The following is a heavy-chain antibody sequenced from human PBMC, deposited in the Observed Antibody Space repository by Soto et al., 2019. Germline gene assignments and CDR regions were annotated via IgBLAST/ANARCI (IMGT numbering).Heavy chain of an antibody. D-gene: IGHD3-10*01. CDR2: ISYDGSNK. CDR3: AKDQGLGYGMDV. J-gene: IGHJ6*02. V-gene: IGHV3-30*18. Sequence: GSLRLSCAASGFTFSSYGMHWVRQAPGKGLEWVAVISYDGSNKYYADSVKGRFTISRDNSKNTLYLQMNSLRAEDTAVYYCAKDQGLGYGMDVWGQGTTVTVSS. CDR1: GFTFSSYG.